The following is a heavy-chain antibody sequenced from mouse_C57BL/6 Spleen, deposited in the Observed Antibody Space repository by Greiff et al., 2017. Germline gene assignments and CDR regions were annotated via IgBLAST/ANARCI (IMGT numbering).Heavy chain of an antibody. Sequence: EVQLQQSGPELVKPGDSVKISCKASGYSFTGYFMNWVMQSHGKSLEWIGRINPYNGDTFYNQKFKGKATLTVDKSSSTAHMELRSLTSEDSAVYYCARAGGLYYGRDVWGTGTTVTGAS. J-gene: IGHJ1*03. D-gene: IGHD1-1*01. V-gene: IGHV1-20*01. CDR1: GYSFTGYF. CDR2: INPYNGDT. CDR3: ARAGGLYYGRDV.